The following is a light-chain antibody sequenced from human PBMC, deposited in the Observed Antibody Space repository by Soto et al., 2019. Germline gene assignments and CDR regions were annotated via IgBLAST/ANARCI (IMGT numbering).Light chain of an antibody. CDR1: QSVSSN. J-gene: IGKJ5*01. Sequence: EIVLTQSPATLSVSPGERATLSCRASQSVSSNLAWYQQRPGQAPRLLIYGASTRATGVPARFSGRGSGTEFTLTISSLQSEDFAVYYCQPYTNWPPNPFGQGTRLEV. V-gene: IGKV3-15*01. CDR2: GAS. CDR3: QPYTNWPPNP.